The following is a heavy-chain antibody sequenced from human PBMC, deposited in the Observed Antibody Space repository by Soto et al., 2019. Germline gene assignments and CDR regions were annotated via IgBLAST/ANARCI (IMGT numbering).Heavy chain of an antibody. CDR3: AKDQGWGLYKGFHYYYYGMDV. Sequence: PGGSLRLSCAASGFTFSSYGMHWVRQAPGKGLEWVAVISYDGSNKYYADSVKGRFTISRDNSKNTLYLQMNSLRAEDTAVYYCAKDQGWGLYKGFHYYYYGMDVWGQGTTVTVSS. CDR1: GFTFSSYG. V-gene: IGHV3-30*18. D-gene: IGHD1-20*01. CDR2: ISYDGSNK. J-gene: IGHJ6*02.